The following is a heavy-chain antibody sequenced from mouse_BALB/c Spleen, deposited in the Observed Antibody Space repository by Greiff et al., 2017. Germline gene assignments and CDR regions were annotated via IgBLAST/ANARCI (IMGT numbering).Heavy chain of an antibody. CDR1: GFTFSDYY. J-gene: IGHJ2*01. V-gene: IGHV5-4*02. CDR3: ARGTGTDY. CDR2: ISDGGSYT. D-gene: IGHD4-1*01. Sequence: EVKVVESGGGLVKPGGSLKLSCAASGFTFSDYYMYWVRQTPEKRLEWVATISDGGSYTYYPDSVKGRFTISRDNAKNNLYLQMSSLKSEDTAMYYCARGTGTDYWGQGTTLTVSS.